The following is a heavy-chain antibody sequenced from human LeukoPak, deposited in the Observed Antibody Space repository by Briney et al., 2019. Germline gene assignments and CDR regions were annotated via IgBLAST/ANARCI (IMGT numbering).Heavy chain of an antibody. D-gene: IGHD3-10*01. J-gene: IGHJ4*02. CDR2: ISYDGSNK. CDR1: GFTFSSYA. Sequence: PGGSLRLSCAASGFTFSSYAMHWVRQAPGKGLEWVAVISYDGSNKYYADSVKGRFTISRDNSKNTLYLQMNSLRAEDTAVYYCARGKAWFGELLPNFFDYWGQGTLVTVSS. CDR3: ARGKAWFGELLPNFFDY. V-gene: IGHV3-30-3*01.